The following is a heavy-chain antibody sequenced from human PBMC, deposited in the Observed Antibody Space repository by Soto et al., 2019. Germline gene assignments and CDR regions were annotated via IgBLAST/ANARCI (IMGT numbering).Heavy chain of an antibody. CDR1: GFTFSNYA. CDR3: AKIRYGDYEGS. J-gene: IGHJ5*02. V-gene: IGHV3-23*01. CDR2: LSGNGYTT. Sequence: EVQLLESGGGLVQPGGSLRLSCAASGFTFSNYAMSWVRQAPGKGLEWVSGLSGNGYTTNYADSVNGRFTISRDNSKNTLFLQMNSLRAEDTAVYYCAKIRYGDYEGSWGLGTLVTVSS. D-gene: IGHD4-17*01.